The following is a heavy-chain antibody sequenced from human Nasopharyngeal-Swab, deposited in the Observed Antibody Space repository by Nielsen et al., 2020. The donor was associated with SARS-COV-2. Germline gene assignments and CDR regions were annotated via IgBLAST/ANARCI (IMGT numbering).Heavy chain of an antibody. CDR1: GFTFDDYA. J-gene: IGHJ5*02. Sequence: SLKISCAASGFTFDDYAMHWVRQAPGKGLEWVSGISWNSGSIGYADSVKGRFTISRDNSKNTLYLQMNSLRAEDTAVYYCAKDHYSGYDPNWFDPWGQGTLVTVSS. D-gene: IGHD5-12*01. V-gene: IGHV3-9*01. CDR2: ISWNSGSI. CDR3: AKDHYSGYDPNWFDP.